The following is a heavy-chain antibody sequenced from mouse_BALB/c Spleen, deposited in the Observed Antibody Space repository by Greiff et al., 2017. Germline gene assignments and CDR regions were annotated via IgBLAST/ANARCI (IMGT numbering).Heavy chain of an antibody. J-gene: IGHJ4*01. V-gene: IGHV5-4*02. CDR2: ISDGGSYT. CDR1: GFTFSDYY. Sequence: EVKLVESGGGLVKPGGSLKLSCAASGFTFSDYYMYWVRQTPEKRLEWVATISDGGSYTYYPDSVKGRFTISRDNAKNNLYLQMSSLKSEDTAMYYCARDGGRSTMITYAMDYWGQGTSVTVSS. CDR3: ARDGGRSTMITYAMDY. D-gene: IGHD2-4*01.